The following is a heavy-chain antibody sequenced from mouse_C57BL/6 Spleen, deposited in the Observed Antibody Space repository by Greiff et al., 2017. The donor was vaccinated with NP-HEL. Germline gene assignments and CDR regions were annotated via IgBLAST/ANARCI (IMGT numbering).Heavy chain of an antibody. CDR1: GYTFTSYW. D-gene: IGHD2-4*01. V-gene: IGHV1-59*01. J-gene: IGHJ3*01. CDR2: IDPSDSYT. Sequence: QVQLQQPGAELVRPGTSVKLSCKASGYTFTSYWMHWVKQRPGQGLEWIGVIDPSDSYTNYNQKFKGKATLTVDTSSSTAYMQLSSLTSEDSAVYYCAGNEYDGRAWFAYWGQGTLVTVSA. CDR3: AGNEYDGRAWFAY.